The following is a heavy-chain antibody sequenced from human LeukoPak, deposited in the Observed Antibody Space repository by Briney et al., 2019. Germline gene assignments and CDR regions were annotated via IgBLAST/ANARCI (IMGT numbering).Heavy chain of an antibody. CDR3: ARGGESRAVAVTGIGY. D-gene: IGHD6-19*01. J-gene: IGHJ4*02. CDR2: INTDGSST. CDR1: GFTFSTYW. V-gene: IGHV3-74*01. Sequence: GGSLRLFCAASGFTFSTYWMHWVRQAPGKGLVWVSRINTDGSSTSYADSAKGRFTISRDNDKNTLYLQMNSLRAEDTAVYYCARGGESRAVAVTGIGYWGQGTLVTVSS.